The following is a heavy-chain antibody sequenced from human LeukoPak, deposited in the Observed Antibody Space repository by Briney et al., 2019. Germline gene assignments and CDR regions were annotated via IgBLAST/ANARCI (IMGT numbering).Heavy chain of an antibody. V-gene: IGHV4-39*01. CDR3: ARSLTGYYIETVDY. J-gene: IGHJ4*02. D-gene: IGHD3-9*01. CDR2: IYYIGNT. CDR1: GDSISSTRYY. Sequence: PSETLSLTCAVSGDSISSTRYYWVWIRQPPGKGLEWIGSIYYIGNTYYNPSLKSRVTISVDTSKNQFSLKLSSVTAADTAVYYCARSLTGYYIETVDYWGQGTLVTVSS.